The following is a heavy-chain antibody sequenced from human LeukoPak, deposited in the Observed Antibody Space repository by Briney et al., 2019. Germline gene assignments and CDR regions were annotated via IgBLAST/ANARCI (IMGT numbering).Heavy chain of an antibody. J-gene: IGHJ4*02. CDR2: IYYSGST. Sequence: PSETLSLTCTVSGGSISSSSYYWGWIRQPPGEGLEWIGSIYYSGSTYYNPSLKSRVTISVDTSKNQFSLKLSSVTAADTAVYYCARRNDFWSGAIDYWGQGTLVTVSS. CDR3: ARRNDFWSGAIDY. V-gene: IGHV4-39*01. D-gene: IGHD3-3*01. CDR1: GGSISSSSYY.